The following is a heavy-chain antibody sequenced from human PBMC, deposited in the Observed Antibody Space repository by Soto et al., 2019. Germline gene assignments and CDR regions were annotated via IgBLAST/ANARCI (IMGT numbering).Heavy chain of an antibody. CDR2: INSDGSST. CDR1: GFTFSSYW. CDR3: ARDLGYCSGGSCFLDAFDI. Sequence: EVRLVESGGGLVQPGGSLRLSCAASGFTFSSYWMHWVRQAPGKGLVWVSRINSDGSSTSYADSVKGRFTISRDNAKNTLYLQMNSLRAEDTAVYYCARDLGYCSGGSCFLDAFDIWGQGTMVTVSS. J-gene: IGHJ3*02. D-gene: IGHD2-15*01. V-gene: IGHV3-74*01.